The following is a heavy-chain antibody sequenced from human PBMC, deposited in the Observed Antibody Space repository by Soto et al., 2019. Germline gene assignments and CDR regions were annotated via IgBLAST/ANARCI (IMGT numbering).Heavy chain of an antibody. CDR2: ISQASRFI. CDR3: ARGLQWLAQNESPFDY. CDR1: GFTFRTHA. V-gene: IGHV3-21*03. Sequence: EVQLVESGGGLVRPGGSLRLSCAASGFTFRTHAMNWVRQAPGKGLEWVSFISQASRFISYSDSVKGRFTISRDDAKDSLYLQLDSLRAEDTAVYYCARGLQWLAQNESPFDYWGQGTVVTVSS. J-gene: IGHJ3*01. D-gene: IGHD6-19*01.